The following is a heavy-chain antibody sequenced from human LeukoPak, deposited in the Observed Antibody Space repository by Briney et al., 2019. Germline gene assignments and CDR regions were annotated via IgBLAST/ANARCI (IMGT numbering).Heavy chain of an antibody. D-gene: IGHD3-16*01. J-gene: IGHJ3*02. CDR1: GGSISGFY. CDR3: ASQDYHYVPEAFDI. CDR2: FSYSGST. Sequence: SETLSLTCAVSGGSISGFYWSWIRQPPGKGLEWIGYFSYSGSTNYNPSLKSRVTISLDTSKSQFSLRLSSVTAADTAIYYCASQDYHYVPEAFDIWGQGTMVTVSS. V-gene: IGHV4-59*08.